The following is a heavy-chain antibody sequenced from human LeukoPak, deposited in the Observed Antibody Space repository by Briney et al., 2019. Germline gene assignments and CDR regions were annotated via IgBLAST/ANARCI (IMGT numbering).Heavy chain of an antibody. V-gene: IGHV3-30-3*01. CDR2: ISYDGSNK. CDR3: ARDSVSMVRGVMGIS. J-gene: IGHJ5*02. CDR1: GFTLSNYA. D-gene: IGHD3-10*01. Sequence: GGSLRLSCAASGFTLSNYAMHWVRQAPGKGLEWVAVISYDGSNKYYADSVKGRFTISRDNSKNTLYLQMNTLRAEDTAVYYCARDSVSMVRGVMGISWGQGTLVTVSS.